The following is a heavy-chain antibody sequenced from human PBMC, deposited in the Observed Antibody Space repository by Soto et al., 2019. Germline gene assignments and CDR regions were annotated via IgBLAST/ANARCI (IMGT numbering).Heavy chain of an antibody. CDR3: ARQGVRMDDYGIDV. Sequence: QVQLVESGGGVVQPGRSLRLSCAASGFTFSSYGMHWVREAPGKGLEWVAVIWYDGSNKYYADSVKGRFTISRDNSKNTLYLKMNSLRAEDTAVYYCARQGVRMDDYGIDVWGQGTTVTVSS. V-gene: IGHV3-33*01. CDR1: GFTFSSYG. J-gene: IGHJ6*02. CDR2: IWYDGSNK. D-gene: IGHD2-2*03.